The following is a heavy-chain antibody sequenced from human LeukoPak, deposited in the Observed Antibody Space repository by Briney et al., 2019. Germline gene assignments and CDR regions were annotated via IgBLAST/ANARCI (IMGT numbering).Heavy chain of an antibody. CDR2: IYTSGST. D-gene: IGHD3-22*01. CDR1: GGSISSGSYY. V-gene: IGHV4-61*02. J-gene: IGHJ4*02. CDR3: AREQRRPDGYYPGY. Sequence: SETLSLTCTVSGGSISSGSYYWSWIRQPAGKGLEWIGRIYTSGSTNYNPSLKSRVTISVDTSKNQFSLKLSSVTAADTAVYYCAREQRRPDGYYPGYWGQGTLVTVSS.